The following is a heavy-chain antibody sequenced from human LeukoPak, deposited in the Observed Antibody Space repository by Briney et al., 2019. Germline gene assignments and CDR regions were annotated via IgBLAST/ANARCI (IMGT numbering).Heavy chain of an antibody. CDR2: NDYSGST. CDR3: ARGATFRGTYYMDV. D-gene: IGHD3-10*01. J-gene: IGHJ6*03. CDR1: GCPISTHY. V-gene: IGHV4-59*11. Sequence: SETLSLTCIVSGCPISTHYWSWSRQPPGKGLEWIGYNDYSGSTNYNPSLKSRVTISVDTSKNQFSLKLNSVTAADTAVYYCARGATFRGTYYMDVWGKGTTVIVSS.